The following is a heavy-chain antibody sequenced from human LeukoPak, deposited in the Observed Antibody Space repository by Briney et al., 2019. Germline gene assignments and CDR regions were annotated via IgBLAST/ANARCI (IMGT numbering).Heavy chain of an antibody. CDR3: ARVYSSGWYKIGVYYFDY. CDR1: GGSFSGYY. J-gene: IGHJ4*02. Sequence: SETLSLTCAVYGGSFSGYYWSWIRQPPGKGLEWIGEINHSGSTNYNPSLKSRVTISVDTSKNQFSLKLSSVTAADTAVYYCARVYSSGWYKIGVYYFDYWGQGTLVTVSS. V-gene: IGHV4-34*01. D-gene: IGHD6-19*01. CDR2: INHSGST.